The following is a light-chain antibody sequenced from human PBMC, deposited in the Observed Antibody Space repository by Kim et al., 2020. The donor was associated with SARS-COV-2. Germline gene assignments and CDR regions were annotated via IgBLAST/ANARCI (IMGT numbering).Light chain of an antibody. CDR1: QTVGGNF. CDR2: GAS. Sequence: PGERVTLPCRASQTVGGNFLAWYQHRFGQPPRLLVYGASSRPSGISDRFSGSGAGTDFTLTISRLEPEDAAVYYCQQLGGSPEMTFGQGTRLEIK. J-gene: IGKJ5*01. CDR3: QQLGGSPEMT. V-gene: IGKV3-20*01.